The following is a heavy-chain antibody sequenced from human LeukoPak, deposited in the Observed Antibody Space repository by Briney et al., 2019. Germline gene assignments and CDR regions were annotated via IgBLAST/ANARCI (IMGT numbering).Heavy chain of an antibody. CDR2: INPSGGST. CDR3: ARGVGSYYDSSGYSLFDY. Sequence: ASVKVSCKASGYTFTSYYMHWVRQAPGQGLEWMGIINPSGGSTSHAQMFQGRVTMTRDTSTSTVYMELSSLRFEDTAVYYCARGVGSYYDSSGYSLFDYWGQGTQVTVSS. CDR1: GYTFTSYY. D-gene: IGHD3-22*01. J-gene: IGHJ4*02. V-gene: IGHV1-46*01.